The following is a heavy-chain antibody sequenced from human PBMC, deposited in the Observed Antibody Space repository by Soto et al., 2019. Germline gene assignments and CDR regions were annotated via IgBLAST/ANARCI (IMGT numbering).Heavy chain of an antibody. CDR3: AKASGDYEY. Sequence: GGSLRLSCAASGFSFGSYALSWVRQAPGKRLEWVSAISGSGGSTYYADSVKGRFTISRDNSKNTLYLQMNSLRAEDTAVYYCAKASGDYEYWGQGALVTVSS. V-gene: IGHV3-23*01. J-gene: IGHJ4*02. D-gene: IGHD4-17*01. CDR1: GFSFGSYA. CDR2: ISGSGGST.